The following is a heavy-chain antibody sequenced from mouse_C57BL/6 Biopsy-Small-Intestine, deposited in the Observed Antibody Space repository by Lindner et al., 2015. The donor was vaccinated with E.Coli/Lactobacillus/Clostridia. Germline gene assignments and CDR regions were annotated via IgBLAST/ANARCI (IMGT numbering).Heavy chain of an antibody. D-gene: IGHD2-13*01. CDR1: GYTFTDYD. V-gene: IGHV1-84*02. CDR2: MNPTSGNT. CDR3: ARGRCGGDCHRRYYFDY. Sequence: SVKVSCKPSGYTFTDYDIAWLRQATGQGLEWMGWMNPTSGNTGYAQKFQGRVTMTRDTSISTAYLELSSLRSEDTAVYYCARGRCGGDCHRRYYFDYWGQGTLVTVSS. J-gene: IGHJ2*01.